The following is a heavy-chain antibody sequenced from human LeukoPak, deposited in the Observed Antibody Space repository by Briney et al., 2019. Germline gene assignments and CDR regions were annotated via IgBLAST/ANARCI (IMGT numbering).Heavy chain of an antibody. CDR2: INPNSGGT. CDR3: ASPAHDFWSGSPYYYYGMDV. D-gene: IGHD3-3*01. J-gene: IGHJ6*02. Sequence: ASVTVSCTASGYTFTGYYMHWVRQAPGQGLEWMGRINPNSGGTNYAQKFQGRVTMTRDTSISTAYMELSRLRSDDTAVYYCASPAHDFWSGSPYYYYGMDVWGQGTTVTVSS. V-gene: IGHV1-2*06. CDR1: GYTFTGYY.